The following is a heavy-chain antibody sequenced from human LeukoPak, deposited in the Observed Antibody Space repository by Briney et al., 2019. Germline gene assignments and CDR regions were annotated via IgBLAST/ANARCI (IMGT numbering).Heavy chain of an antibody. CDR2: IYHSGTS. CDR3: ARGSYGWFDP. J-gene: IGHJ5*02. D-gene: IGHD1-26*01. V-gene: IGHV4-59*01. CDR1: GDSISSYF. Sequence: SETLSLTCTVSGDSISSYFWTWIRQPPGKGLEWIGFIYHSGTSSCNPSLKSRLTMSVDTSKNQVSLKLNSVTAADTAIYYCARGSYGWFDPWGQGTLVTVSS.